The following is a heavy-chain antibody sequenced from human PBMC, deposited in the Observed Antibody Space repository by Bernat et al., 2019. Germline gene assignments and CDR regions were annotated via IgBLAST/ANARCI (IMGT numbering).Heavy chain of an antibody. CDR2: IYYSGST. V-gene: IGHV4-31*03. CDR1: GGSISSGGYY. D-gene: IGHD3-9*01. J-gene: IGHJ2*01. Sequence: QVQLQESGPGLVKPSQTLSLTCTVSGGSISSGGYYWSWIRQHPGKGLEWIGYIYYSGSTYFNPSLKSRVTISVDTSKNQFSLKLSSVTAADTAVYYCARALPDVLTGYYHNYWYFDLWGRGTLVTVSS. CDR3: ARALPDVLTGYYHNYWYFDL.